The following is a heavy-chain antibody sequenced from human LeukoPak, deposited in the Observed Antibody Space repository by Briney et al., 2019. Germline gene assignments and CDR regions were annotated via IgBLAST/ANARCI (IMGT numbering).Heavy chain of an antibody. Sequence: GESLKISCKGSGYRFTSYWIGWVRQTPGKGLEWMGIINPDDYDTRHSPSFQGQVTISADKSISTAYLQWSSLKASDSAVYYCARPAVVAAFDAFDIWGQGTMVTVSS. CDR2: INPDDYDT. D-gene: IGHD2-15*01. J-gene: IGHJ3*02. CDR3: ARPAVVAAFDAFDI. V-gene: IGHV5-51*01. CDR1: GYRFTSYW.